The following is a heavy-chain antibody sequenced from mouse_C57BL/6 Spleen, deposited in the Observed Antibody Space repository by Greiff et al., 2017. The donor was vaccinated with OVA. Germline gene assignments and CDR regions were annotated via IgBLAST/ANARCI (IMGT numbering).Heavy chain of an antibody. V-gene: IGHV2-2*01. CDR3: ARNGYACFDY. D-gene: IGHD2-2*01. J-gene: IGHJ2*01. Sequence: QVQLKESGPGLVQPSQSLSITCTVSGFSLTSYGIHWVRQSPGKGLEWLGLIWSGGSTDYNAAFISRLSISKENSKRKVYLKMNSLQADDTAIYYCARNGYACFDYWGQGTTLPVSS. CDR1: GFSLTSYG. CDR2: IWSGGST.